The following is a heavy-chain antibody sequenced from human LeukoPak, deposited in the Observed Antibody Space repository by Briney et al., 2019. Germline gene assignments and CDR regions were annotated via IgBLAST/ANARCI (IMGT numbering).Heavy chain of an antibody. CDR2: INHSGRT. Sequence: PSETLSLTCAVYGGSFSGYYWSWIRQPPGKGLEWIGEINHSGRTNYNPSLKSRVTISVDTSKNQFSLKLSSVTAADTAVYYCARKKSGYSSGWYVRHGRHNWFDPWGQGTLVTVSS. J-gene: IGHJ5*02. V-gene: IGHV4-34*01. D-gene: IGHD6-19*01. CDR1: GGSFSGYY. CDR3: ARKKSGYSSGWYVRHGRHNWFDP.